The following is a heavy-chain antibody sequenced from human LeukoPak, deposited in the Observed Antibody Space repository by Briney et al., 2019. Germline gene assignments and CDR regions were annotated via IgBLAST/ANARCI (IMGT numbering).Heavy chain of an antibody. CDR2: ISGSGGST. Sequence: GGTLRLSCAASGFTCSSYGMSWVRQAPGKGLEWVSAISGSGGSTYYADSVKGRFTISRDNSKNTLYLQMNSLRAEDTAVYYCARDGDILTGYYPSPYFDYWGQGTLVTVSS. D-gene: IGHD3-9*01. V-gene: IGHV3-23*01. CDR1: GFTCSSYG. J-gene: IGHJ4*01. CDR3: ARDGDILTGYYPSPYFDY.